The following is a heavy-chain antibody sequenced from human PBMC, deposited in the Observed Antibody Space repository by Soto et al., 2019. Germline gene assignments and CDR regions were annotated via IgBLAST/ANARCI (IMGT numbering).Heavy chain of an antibody. CDR2: IYYSGST. J-gene: IGHJ4*02. CDR1: GGSISSSSYY. V-gene: IGHV4-39*01. D-gene: IGHD2-2*01. Sequence: QLQLQESGPGLVKPSETLSLTCTVSGGSISSSSYYWGWIRQPPGKGLEWIGSIYYSGSTYYNPSLTSRVTISVDTSKNQFSLQLSSVTAAATAVYYCASMPPAVADDYWGQGTLVTVSS. CDR3: ASMPPAVADDY.